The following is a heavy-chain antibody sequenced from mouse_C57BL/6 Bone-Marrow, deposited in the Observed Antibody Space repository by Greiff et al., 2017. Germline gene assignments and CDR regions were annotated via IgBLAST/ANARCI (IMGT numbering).Heavy chain of an antibody. J-gene: IGHJ1*03. CDR3: ALGTTGLVRNWYFDV. Sequence: EVKLMASGPVLVKPGASVKMSCKASGYTFTDYYMNWVKQSHGTSLEWIGVINPYNGGPSYNQQFKGKATLTVDKSSSTAYMELNSLTTEDSAVYYCALGTTGLVRNWYFDVWGTGTTVTVSS. V-gene: IGHV1-19*01. CDR2: INPYNGGP. CDR1: GYTFTDYY. D-gene: IGHD1-1*01.